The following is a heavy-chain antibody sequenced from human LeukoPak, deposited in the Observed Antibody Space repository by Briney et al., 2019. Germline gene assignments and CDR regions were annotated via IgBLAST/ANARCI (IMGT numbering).Heavy chain of an antibody. J-gene: IGHJ4*02. V-gene: IGHV3-23*01. CDR1: GFTFSSHG. CDR2: ISPNGVIT. D-gene: IGHD5-24*01. CDR3: AKDDAWLQYGD. Sequence: GGTLRLSCAASGFTFSSHGMNWVRQAPGKGLEWVSGISPNGVITYYADSVKGRFTISRDNSKGTVSLQMNSLRPEDTAVYYCAKDDAWLQYGDWGRGTLVTVSS.